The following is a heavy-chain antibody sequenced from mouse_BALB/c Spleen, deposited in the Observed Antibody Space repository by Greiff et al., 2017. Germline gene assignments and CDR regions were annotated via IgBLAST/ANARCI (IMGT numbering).Heavy chain of an antibody. CDR2: ISDGGSYT. CDR1: GFTFSDYY. CDR3: ARPGTGAMDY. J-gene: IGHJ4*01. V-gene: IGHV5-4*02. D-gene: IGHD4-1*01. Sequence: EVMLVESGGGLVKPGGSLKLSCAASGFTFSDYYMYWVRQTPEKRLEWVATISDGGSYTYYPDSVKGRFTISRDNAKNNLYLQMSSLKSEDTAMYYCARPGTGAMDYWGQGTSVTVSS.